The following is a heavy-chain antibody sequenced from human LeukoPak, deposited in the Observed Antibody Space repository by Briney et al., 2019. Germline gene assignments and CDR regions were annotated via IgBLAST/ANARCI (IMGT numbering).Heavy chain of an antibody. D-gene: IGHD1-26*01. CDR2: ISYDGSDK. J-gene: IGHJ4*02. Sequence: PGRSLRLSCTASGFTFGDYALSWVRQAPGKGLEWVALISYDGSDKYFADSVKGRFSISRDNSQNTLYLQMNSLRAEDTAIYYCAKDMRPYSGDRSFLFDQWGQGTLVIVSS. CDR3: AKDMRPYSGDRSFLFDQ. V-gene: IGHV3-30-3*02. CDR1: GFTFGDYA.